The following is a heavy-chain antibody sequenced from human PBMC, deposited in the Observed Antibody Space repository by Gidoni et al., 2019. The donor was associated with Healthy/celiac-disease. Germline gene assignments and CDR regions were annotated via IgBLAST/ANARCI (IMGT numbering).Heavy chain of an antibody. J-gene: IGHJ4*02. V-gene: IGHV1-18*01. CDR2: ISAYNGNT. D-gene: IGHD2-21*02. CDR3: AREHPLTVVTARGYFDY. Sequence: EWMGWISAYNGNTNYAQKLQGRVTMTTDTSTSTAYMELRSLRSDDTAVYYCAREHPLTVVTARGYFDYWGQGSLVTVSS.